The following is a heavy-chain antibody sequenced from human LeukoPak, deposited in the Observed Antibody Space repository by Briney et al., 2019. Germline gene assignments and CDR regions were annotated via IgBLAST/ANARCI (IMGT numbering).Heavy chain of an antibody. CDR2: INPSGGST. J-gene: IGHJ4*02. CDR3: ARDSGMVRGTVDY. Sequence: ASVKVSCKSSGYTFTSYYMYWVRQAPGQGPEWMGIINPSGGSTSYAQKFQGRVTMTRDTSTSTVYMELSSLRSEDTAVYYCARDSGMVRGTVDYWGQGTLVTVSS. D-gene: IGHD3-10*01. CDR1: GYTFTSYY. V-gene: IGHV1-46*01.